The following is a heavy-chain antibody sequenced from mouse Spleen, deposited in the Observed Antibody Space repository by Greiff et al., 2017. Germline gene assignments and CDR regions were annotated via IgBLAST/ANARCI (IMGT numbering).Heavy chain of an antibody. CDR1: GYTFTSYW. J-gene: IGHJ3*01. Sequence: QVQLKQPGAELVKPGASVKLSCKASGYTFTSYWMHWVKQRPGRGLEWIGRIDPNSGGTKYNEKFKSKATLTVDKPSSTAYMQLSSLTSEDSAVYYCARYGDYAWFAYWGQGTLVTVSA. CDR2: IDPNSGGT. CDR3: ARYGDYAWFAY. V-gene: IGHV1-72*01. D-gene: IGHD2-4*01.